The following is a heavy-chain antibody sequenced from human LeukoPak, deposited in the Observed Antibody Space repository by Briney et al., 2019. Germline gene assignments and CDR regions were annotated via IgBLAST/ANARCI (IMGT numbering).Heavy chain of an antibody. Sequence: ASVKVSCKASGYTFTSYDINWVRQATGQGLEWMGWMNPNSGNTGYAQKFQGRVTMTRNTSISTAYMELSSLRSEDTAVYYCARVTPLYYYDSSSDAFDIWGQGTMVTVSS. CDR1: GYTFTSYD. V-gene: IGHV1-8*01. CDR2: MNPNSGNT. J-gene: IGHJ3*02. CDR3: ARVTPLYYYDSSSDAFDI. D-gene: IGHD3-22*01.